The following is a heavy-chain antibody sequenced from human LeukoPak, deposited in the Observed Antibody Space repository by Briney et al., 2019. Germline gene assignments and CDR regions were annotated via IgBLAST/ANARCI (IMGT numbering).Heavy chain of an antibody. Sequence: GGSQRLSCAASGFTFTNYWMNWIRQVPGKGLEWVSHISNDGSDTDYADSVKGRFTISRDNAKNTLYLQMRSLRAEDTAVYYCVRYFYGSGSYDYWGQGTLLTVSS. CDR1: GFTFTNYW. J-gene: IGHJ4*02. D-gene: IGHD3-10*01. CDR3: VRYFYGSGSYDY. CDR2: ISNDGSDT. V-gene: IGHV3-74*01.